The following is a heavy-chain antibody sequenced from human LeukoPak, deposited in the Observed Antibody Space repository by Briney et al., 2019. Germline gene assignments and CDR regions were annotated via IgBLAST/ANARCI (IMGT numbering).Heavy chain of an antibody. D-gene: IGHD6-19*01. J-gene: IGHJ4*02. Sequence: SVKVSCKASGGTFSSYAISWVRQAPGQGLEWMGGIIPIFGTANYAQKFQGRVTITADESTSTAYMELSSLRSEDTAVYYCASEPPSSGWYDYWGQGTLVTVSS. V-gene: IGHV1-69*13. CDR2: IIPIFGTA. CDR3: ASEPPSSGWYDY. CDR1: GGTFSSYA.